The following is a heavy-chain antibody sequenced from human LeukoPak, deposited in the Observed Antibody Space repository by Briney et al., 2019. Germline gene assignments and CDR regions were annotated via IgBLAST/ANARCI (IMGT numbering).Heavy chain of an antibody. CDR2: INPNSGGT. D-gene: IGHD3-10*01. Sequence: ASVKVSCKASGYTFTGYYMHWVRQAPGQGLEWMGWINPNSGGTNYAQKFQGRVTMTRDTSISTAYMELSRLRSDDTAVYYCARGQVVRGVIHYYYGMDVWGQGTTVTVSS. J-gene: IGHJ6*02. V-gene: IGHV1-2*02. CDR1: GYTFTGYY. CDR3: ARGQVVRGVIHYYYGMDV.